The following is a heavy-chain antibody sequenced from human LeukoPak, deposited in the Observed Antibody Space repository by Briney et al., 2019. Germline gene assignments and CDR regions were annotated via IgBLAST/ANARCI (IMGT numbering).Heavy chain of an antibody. CDR1: GFSFSDYY. Sequence: GGSLRLSCAASGFSFSDYYMRWLRQAPGKGLEWVSSISGSGDRTVYADSVKGRFTISRDNSKNSLYLQMNSLRAEDTAVYFCARDRDVRVIHAHYDAYDRRGQGRVVTVSS. CDR2: ISGSGDRT. J-gene: IGHJ3*02. D-gene: IGHD2-21*01. CDR3: ARDRDVRVIHAHYDAYDR. V-gene: IGHV3-23*01.